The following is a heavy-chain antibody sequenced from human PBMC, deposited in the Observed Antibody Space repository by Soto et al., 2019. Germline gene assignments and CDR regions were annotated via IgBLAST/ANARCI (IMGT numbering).Heavy chain of an antibody. J-gene: IGHJ4*02. D-gene: IGHD5-12*01. CDR1: GDSINTYY. CDR2: IYRSGTT. V-gene: IGHV4-59*01. Sequence: KPSETLSLTCTVSGDSINTYYWSWIRQPPGKGLEWIGHIYRSGTTRYNPSVESRVTISVDTSKNQFSLELTSVTAADTAVYYCARVQMATIYFDYWGQGILVTVSS. CDR3: ARVQMATIYFDY.